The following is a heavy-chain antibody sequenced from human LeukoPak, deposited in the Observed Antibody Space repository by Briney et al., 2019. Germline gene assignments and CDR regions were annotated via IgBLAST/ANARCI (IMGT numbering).Heavy chain of an antibody. Sequence: GGSLRLSCAASGFTFSDYYMNWVRQAPGKGLAWVASITSAGGYTYYADSVKGRFTISRDNAQNSLFLQMNSLRAEDTAVYFCATSGGFVLPNAITGNWYMDVWGRGTSVTVSS. D-gene: IGHD2-2*01. CDR2: ITSAGGYT. CDR3: ATSGGFVLPNAITGNWYMDV. J-gene: IGHJ6*03. CDR1: GFTFSDYY. V-gene: IGHV3-11*06.